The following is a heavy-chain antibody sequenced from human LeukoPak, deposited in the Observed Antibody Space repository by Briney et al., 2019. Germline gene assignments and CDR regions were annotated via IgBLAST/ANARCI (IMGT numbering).Heavy chain of an antibody. CDR2: IFRIGST. J-gene: IGHJ4*02. CDR1: GSSITTGYY. Sequence: PSETLSLTCTVSGSSITTGYYWAWIRQPPGKGLEWIGTIFRIGSTYYNPSLKSRVTISVDTSKNQFSLKLSSVTAADTALYYCARVIDVAAAGYFDSWGQGTQVTVSS. CDR3: ARVIDVAAAGYFDS. D-gene: IGHD6-13*01. V-gene: IGHV4-38-2*02.